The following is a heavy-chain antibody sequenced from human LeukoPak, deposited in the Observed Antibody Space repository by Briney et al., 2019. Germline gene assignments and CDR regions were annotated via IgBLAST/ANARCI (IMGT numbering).Heavy chain of an antibody. D-gene: IGHD3-22*01. J-gene: IGHJ4*02. CDR2: LYYSGST. CDR3: ARIALYDSSGYHFDS. Sequence: SETLSLTCTVSGDSIRSYHWSWIRQPPGKGLEWLGHLYYSGSTNYNPSLKSRLTISVDTSKSQFSLKLSSVTAADTAVYYCARIALYDSSGYHFDSWGQGTLVTVSS. CDR1: GDSIRSYH. V-gene: IGHV4-59*01.